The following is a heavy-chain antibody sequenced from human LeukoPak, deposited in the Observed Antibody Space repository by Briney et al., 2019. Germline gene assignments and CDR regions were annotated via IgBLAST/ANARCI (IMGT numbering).Heavy chain of an antibody. V-gene: IGHV3-11*03. J-gene: IGHJ4*02. D-gene: IGHD5-18*01. CDR2: ISSSSTYT. Sequence: GGSLRLSCAASGFTFSDYYMSWIRQAPGKGLEWVSYISSSSTYTNYADSVKGRFTIYRDNTKNSLYLQMNSLRAEDTAVYYCATSVDTALDFDYWGQGTLVTVSS. CDR3: ATSVDTALDFDY. CDR1: GFTFSDYY.